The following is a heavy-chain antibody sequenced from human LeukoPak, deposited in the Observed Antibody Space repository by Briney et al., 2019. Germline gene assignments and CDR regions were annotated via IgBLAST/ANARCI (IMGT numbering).Heavy chain of an antibody. D-gene: IGHD5-12*01. CDR2: IKPDGSEE. V-gene: IGHV3-7*01. CDR3: VRPFTWLAFDI. CDR1: GFSFSVYW. Sequence: GGSLRLSCAASGFSFSVYWMTWVRQAPGKGLEWVANIKPDGSEEYYVDSVKGRFTMSRDNAKNSLYLQMNSLTADDTAVYFCVRPFTWLAFDIWGQGTMVTVSS. J-gene: IGHJ3*02.